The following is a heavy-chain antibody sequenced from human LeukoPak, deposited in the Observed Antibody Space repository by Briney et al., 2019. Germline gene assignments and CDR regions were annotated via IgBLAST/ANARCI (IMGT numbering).Heavy chain of an antibody. Sequence: PSETLSLTCTVSGGSISSSSYYWDWIRQPPGKGLEWIGYIYYSGSTYYNPSLKSRVTISVDTSKNQFSLKLSSVTAADTAVYYCASSIMVRGVPGDYWGQGTLVTVSS. D-gene: IGHD3-10*01. CDR3: ASSIMVRGVPGDY. CDR2: IYYSGST. CDR1: GGSISSSSYY. J-gene: IGHJ4*02. V-gene: IGHV4-30-4*08.